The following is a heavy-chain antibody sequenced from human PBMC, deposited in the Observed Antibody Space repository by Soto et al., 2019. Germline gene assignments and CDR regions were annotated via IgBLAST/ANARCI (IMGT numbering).Heavy chain of an antibody. CDR3: ARGGRGTWAYHYNMDV. J-gene: IGHJ6*02. V-gene: IGHV5-51*01. Sequence: GESLKISCQASGYNFFNYWIGWVRQVPGKGLEWMGIVYPDDSDTRYSPSFQGQVIISADKSINAAYLQWNSLKASDSAIYYCARGGRGTWAYHYNMDVWGQGTTVTVYS. CDR2: VYPDDSDT. D-gene: IGHD1-1*01. CDR1: GYNFFNYW.